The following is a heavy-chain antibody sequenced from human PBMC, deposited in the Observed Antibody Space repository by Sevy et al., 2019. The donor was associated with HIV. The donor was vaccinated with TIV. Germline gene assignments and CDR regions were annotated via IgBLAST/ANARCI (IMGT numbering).Heavy chain of an antibody. Sequence: GGSLRLSCAXSXFTFTSYTMNWVRQAPGKGLEWVSSISYSAEYIYYADSVKGRFTISRDNAKNSLFLQMNSLRVEDTAVYYCARDEGGYDPLDYWGQGTLVTVSS. CDR3: ARDEGGYDPLDY. CDR1: XFTFTSYT. V-gene: IGHV3-21*01. CDR2: ISYSAEYI. D-gene: IGHD3-16*01. J-gene: IGHJ4*02.